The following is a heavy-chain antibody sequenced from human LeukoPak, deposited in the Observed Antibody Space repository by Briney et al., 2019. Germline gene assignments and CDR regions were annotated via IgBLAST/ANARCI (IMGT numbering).Heavy chain of an antibody. CDR3: ARAGKDGDPFYFDY. Sequence: PSETLSLTCAVSGGSISSGGYSWSWIRQPPGKGLEWIGYIYHSGSTYYNPSLKSRVTISVDRSKNQFSLKLSSVTAADTAVYYCARAGKDGDPFYFDYWGQGTLVTVSS. V-gene: IGHV4-30-2*01. J-gene: IGHJ4*02. CDR2: IYHSGST. CDR1: GGSISSGGYS. D-gene: IGHD4-17*01.